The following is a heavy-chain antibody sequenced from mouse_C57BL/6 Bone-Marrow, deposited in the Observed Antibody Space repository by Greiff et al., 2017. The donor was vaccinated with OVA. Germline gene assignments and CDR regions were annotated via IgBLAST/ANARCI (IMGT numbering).Heavy chain of an antibody. D-gene: IGHD1-1*01. CDR1: GYTFTSYW. J-gene: IGHJ2*01. V-gene: IGHV1-62-3*01. Sequence: QVQLQQPGAELVKPGASVKLSCKASGYTFTSYWMHWVKQRPGRGLEWIGRIDPNSGGTKYNEKFKSKATLTVDKPSSTAYMQLSSLTSEDSAVYFCARPLITTVVAYYFDYWGQGTTLTVSS. CDR2: IDPNSGGT. CDR3: ARPLITTVVAYYFDY.